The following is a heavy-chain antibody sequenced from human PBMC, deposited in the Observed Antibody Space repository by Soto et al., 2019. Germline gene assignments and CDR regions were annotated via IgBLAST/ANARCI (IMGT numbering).Heavy chain of an antibody. CDR3: ARQDSSSWYELDY. V-gene: IGHV4-59*08. CDR2: IYYSGST. Sequence: TLSLTCTVSGGSISSYYWSWIRQPPGKGLEWIGYIYYSGSTNYNPSLKSRVTISVDTSKNQFSLKLSSVTAADTAVYYCARQDSSSWYELDYWGQGTLVTVSS. CDR1: GGSISSYY. J-gene: IGHJ4*02. D-gene: IGHD6-13*01.